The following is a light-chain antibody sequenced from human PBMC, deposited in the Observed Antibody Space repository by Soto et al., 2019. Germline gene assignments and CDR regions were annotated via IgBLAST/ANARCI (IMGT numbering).Light chain of an antibody. CDR3: QQYDRTPLT. CDR1: QNLLYSSNNKNY. V-gene: IGKV4-1*01. J-gene: IGKJ4*01. Sequence: DIVMTQSPDSLAVSLGERATINCKSSQNLLYSSNNKNYLAWYQQKPGQPPKLLIYWASTRESGVPDRFSGSGSGTDFTLTISSLQAEDAAVYYCQQYDRTPLTFGGGTKVEIK. CDR2: WAS.